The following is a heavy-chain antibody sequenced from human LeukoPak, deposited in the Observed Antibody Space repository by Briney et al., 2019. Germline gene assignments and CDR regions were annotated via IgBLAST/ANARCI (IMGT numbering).Heavy chain of an antibody. J-gene: IGHJ4*02. CDR2: IDPNSGGT. CDR3: ARDLVLGYAPPSFDY. Sequence: ASVKVSCKASGYTFIGYYIHWVRQAPGQGLEWMGWIDPNSGGTKYAQKFQGRVTMTSDTSISTPFMDLGSLRSDDTAVYYCARDLVLGYAPPSFDYWGQGTLVTVSS. D-gene: IGHD5-12*01. V-gene: IGHV1-2*02. CDR1: GYTFIGYY.